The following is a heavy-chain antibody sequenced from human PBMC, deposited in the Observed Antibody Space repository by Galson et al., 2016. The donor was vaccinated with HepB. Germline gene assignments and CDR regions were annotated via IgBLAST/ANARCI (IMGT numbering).Heavy chain of an antibody. Sequence: RVSCTASGFTFTDKYMHWVRQAPGKGLEWVGWINPKAGSANSAQKVKGRVTITRDTSMSTACMEMSRLRSDDTDVYFCARVKWLDRACNVWGQGTMVTVSS. D-gene: IGHD5-12*01. CDR3: ARVKWLDRACNV. V-gene: IGHV1-2*02. J-gene: IGHJ3*01. CDR2: INPKAGSA. CDR1: GFTFTDKY.